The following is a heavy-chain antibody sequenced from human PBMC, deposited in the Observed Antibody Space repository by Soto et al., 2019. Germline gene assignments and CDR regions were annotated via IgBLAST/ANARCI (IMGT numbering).Heavy chain of an antibody. CDR2: INPNSGAT. D-gene: IGHD3-16*01. J-gene: IGHJ4*01. CDR3: AKRPSVPGGHLDDY. CDR1: GYTFTGYF. Sequence: ASVKVSCKASGYTFTGYFIHWVRQAPRQGLEWVGYINPNSGATKYAPRFQGRVTMTSDTSIRTAYMDLSDLRCDDTAVYYLAKRPSVPGGHLDDYWGHGTLVTVSS. V-gene: IGHV1-2*02.